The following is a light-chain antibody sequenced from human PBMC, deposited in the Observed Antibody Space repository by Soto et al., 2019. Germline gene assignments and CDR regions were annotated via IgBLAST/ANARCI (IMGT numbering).Light chain of an antibody. Sequence: QLVLTQSPSASASLGASVKLTCTLSSGHRTYAIAWHQLRPEKGPRFLMKLDSDGSHTRGDGIPDRFSASSSGPERYLTISRLQAEDEADYYCQTWSTGTHVVFGGGTQLTVL. J-gene: IGLJ7*01. V-gene: IGLV4-69*01. CDR2: LDSDGSH. CDR3: QTWSTGTHVV. CDR1: SGHRTYA.